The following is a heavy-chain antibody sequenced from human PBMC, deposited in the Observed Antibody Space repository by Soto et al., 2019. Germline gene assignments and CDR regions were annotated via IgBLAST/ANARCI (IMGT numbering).Heavy chain of an antibody. Sequence: PGGSLRLSCVASGFTFSDYYMSWIRQAPGKGLEWVSYISSSSSYTNYADSVKGRFTISRDNAKNSLYLQMNSLRAEDTAVYYCTGPLYFYDNSGSDYWGQGTLVTVSS. D-gene: IGHD3-22*01. CDR3: TGPLYFYDNSGSDY. CDR2: ISSSSSYT. V-gene: IGHV3-11*03. CDR1: GFTFSDYY. J-gene: IGHJ4*02.